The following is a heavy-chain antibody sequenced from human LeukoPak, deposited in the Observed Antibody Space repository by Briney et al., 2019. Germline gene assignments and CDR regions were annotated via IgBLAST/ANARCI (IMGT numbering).Heavy chain of an antibody. J-gene: IGHJ4*02. V-gene: IGHV4-4*02. Sequence: PSETLSLTCAVSGGSISSSNWWSWIRQPPGKGLEWIGEIYHSGSTNYNPSLKSRVTMSVDTSKNQFSLKLSSVTAADTAVYYCARTTSGYDIDYWGQGTLVTVSS. CDR3: ARTTSGYDIDY. D-gene: IGHD5-12*01. CDR1: GGSISSSNW. CDR2: IYHSGST.